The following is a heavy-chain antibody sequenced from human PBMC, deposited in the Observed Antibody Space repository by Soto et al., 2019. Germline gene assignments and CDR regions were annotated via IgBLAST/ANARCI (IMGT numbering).Heavy chain of an antibody. Sequence: SETLSLTCNVSGGSVSSVKYFWSWIRQPPGKGLEWIAYIYNNGNTNYNPSLKSRVTISVDTSKSQFSLKLSSVTAADTAVYYCAREFYGSGSYSEYNWFDPWGQGTLVTVS. CDR3: AREFYGSGSYSEYNWFDP. CDR1: GGSVSSVKYF. J-gene: IGHJ5*02. V-gene: IGHV4-61*01. D-gene: IGHD3-10*01. CDR2: IYNNGNT.